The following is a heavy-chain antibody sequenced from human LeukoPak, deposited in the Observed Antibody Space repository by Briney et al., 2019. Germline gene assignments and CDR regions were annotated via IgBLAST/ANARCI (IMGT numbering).Heavy chain of an antibody. CDR1: GFTFSTYW. Sequence: GGSLRLSCAASGFTFSTYWMTWVRQAPGKGLEWVANIKPDGSQIYYVDSVKGRFTISRDNAKNSLYLQMNSLRAGDTAVYYCVREAVSSSWNNWYFDLWGRGTLVTVSS. V-gene: IGHV3-7*01. J-gene: IGHJ2*01. D-gene: IGHD6-13*01. CDR2: IKPDGSQI. CDR3: VREAVSSSWNNWYFDL.